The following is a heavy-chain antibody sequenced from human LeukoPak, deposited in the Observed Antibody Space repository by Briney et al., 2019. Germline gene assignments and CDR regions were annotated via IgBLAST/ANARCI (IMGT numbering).Heavy chain of an antibody. V-gene: IGHV3-53*05. D-gene: IGHD2-15*01. J-gene: IGHJ6*02. Sequence: GGSLRLSCAASGFTVSSNYMSWVRQAPGEALECVSVIYSGGSTYYADSVKGRFTISRDNSKNTLYLQMSSLRAEDTAVYFCVRGYSFGPYGMDVWGQGTTVTVSS. CDR1: GFTVSSNY. CDR2: IYSGGST. CDR3: VRGYSFGPYGMDV.